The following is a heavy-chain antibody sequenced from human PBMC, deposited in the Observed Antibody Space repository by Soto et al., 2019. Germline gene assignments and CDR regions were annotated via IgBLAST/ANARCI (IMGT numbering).Heavy chain of an antibody. CDR3: ARGNATAVVGHFDY. Sequence: SETLSLTCAVYGGSFSGYYWSWIRQPPGKGLEWIGEINHSGSTNYNPSLKSRVTISVDTSKNQFSLKLSSVTAADTAVYYCARGNATAVVGHFDYWGQGTLVTVS. J-gene: IGHJ4*02. CDR1: GGSFSGYY. V-gene: IGHV4-34*01. D-gene: IGHD2-15*01. CDR2: INHSGST.